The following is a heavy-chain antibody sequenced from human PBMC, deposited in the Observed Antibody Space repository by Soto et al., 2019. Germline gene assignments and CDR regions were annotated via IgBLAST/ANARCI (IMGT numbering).Heavy chain of an antibody. CDR2: IFHSGST. D-gene: IGHD5-18*01. J-gene: IGHJ4*02. V-gene: IGHV4-4*02. CDR1: GGSISSGNW. Sequence: VQLQASGPGLVKPSGTLSLSCAVSGGSISSGNWWSWVRQFPEKGLEWIGEIFHSGSTNHNPSLKSRVIISVDNSKNQFSLKLSSVTAADTAVYYCASHRGNTYGPYDYWGQGTLVTVSS. CDR3: ASHRGNTYGPYDY.